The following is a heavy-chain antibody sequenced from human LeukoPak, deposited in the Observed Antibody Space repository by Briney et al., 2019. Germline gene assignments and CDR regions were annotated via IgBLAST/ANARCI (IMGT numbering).Heavy chain of an antibody. CDR1: GGSISSSGYY. V-gene: IGHV4-39*07. CDR2: IYYSVST. D-gene: IGHD3-22*01. CDR3: ARLDSSGYYCPY. Sequence: TSETLSLTCNVSGGSISSSGYYWGWVRQPPGDGLEWIGNIYYSVSTYYNPSLKSRVIISVDTSKNQFSLNLTSVTAADTALYYCARLDSSGYYCPYWGQGTQVTVSS. J-gene: IGHJ4*02.